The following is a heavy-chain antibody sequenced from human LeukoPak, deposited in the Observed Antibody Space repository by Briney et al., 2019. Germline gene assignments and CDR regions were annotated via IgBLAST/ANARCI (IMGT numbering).Heavy chain of an antibody. J-gene: IGHJ3*02. CDR1: GGSFSGYY. CDR3: ARTTRSYYYDSSGAFDI. D-gene: IGHD3-22*01. CDR2: INHSGST. Sequence: SETLSLTCAVYGGSFSGYYWIWIRQPPGKGLEWIGEINHSGSTNYNPSLKSRVTISVDTSKNQFSLKLSSVTAADTAVYYCARTTRSYYYDSSGAFDIWGQGTMVTVSS. V-gene: IGHV4-34*01.